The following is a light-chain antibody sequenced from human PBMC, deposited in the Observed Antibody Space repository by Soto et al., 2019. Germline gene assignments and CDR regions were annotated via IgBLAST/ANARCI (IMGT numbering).Light chain of an antibody. Sequence: DIQMTQSPSTLSASVGDSVTITCRASQSISPWLAWYQQKPGKAPTLLIYKASSLEGGVPSRFSGSGSGTDFNITISSLQPDDFANYYCQQYNTFPLTFGGGTTVEIK. J-gene: IGKJ4*01. V-gene: IGKV1-5*03. CDR2: KAS. CDR1: QSISPW. CDR3: QQYNTFPLT.